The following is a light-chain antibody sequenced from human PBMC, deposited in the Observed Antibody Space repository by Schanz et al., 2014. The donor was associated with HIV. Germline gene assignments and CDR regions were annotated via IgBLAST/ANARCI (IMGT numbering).Light chain of an antibody. CDR3: QQYNSYPRT. Sequence: DNQMTQSPSSLSASVGDRVTITCRASQNIITFLNWYQQKPGKAPKGLIYGASNLQSGVSPRFSGSGSGTEFTLTISSLQPEDFAIYYCQQYNSYPRTFGQGTKVEIK. J-gene: IGKJ1*01. V-gene: IGKV1-17*01. CDR1: QNIITF. CDR2: GAS.